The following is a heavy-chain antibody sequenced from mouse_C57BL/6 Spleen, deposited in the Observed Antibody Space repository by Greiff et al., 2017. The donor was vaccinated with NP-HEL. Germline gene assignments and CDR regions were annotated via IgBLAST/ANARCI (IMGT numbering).Heavy chain of an antibody. V-gene: IGHV1-72*01. CDR2: IDPNSGGT. CDR1: GYTFTSYW. D-gene: IGHD1-1*01. CDR3: ASPPYYGSSYYAMDY. J-gene: IGHJ4*01. Sequence: QVQLKQPGAELVKPGASVKLSCKASGYTFTSYWMHWVKQRPGRGLEWIGRIDPNSGGTKYNEKFKSKATLTVDKPSSTAYMQLSSLTSEDSAVYYCASPPYYGSSYYAMDYWGQGTSVTVSS.